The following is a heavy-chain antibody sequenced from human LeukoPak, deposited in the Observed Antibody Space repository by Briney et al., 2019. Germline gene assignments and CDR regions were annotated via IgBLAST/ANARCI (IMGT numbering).Heavy chain of an antibody. Sequence: SVKVSCKASGYTFTSYGISWVRQAPGQGLEWMGWISAYNSNTNYAQKLQGKVTMTTDTSTSTAYMELRSLRSDDTAVYYCARNILTGLCPDYWGQGTLVTVSS. CDR3: ARNILTGLCPDY. CDR2: ISAYNSNT. D-gene: IGHD3-9*01. V-gene: IGHV1-18*01. J-gene: IGHJ4*02. CDR1: GYTFTSYG.